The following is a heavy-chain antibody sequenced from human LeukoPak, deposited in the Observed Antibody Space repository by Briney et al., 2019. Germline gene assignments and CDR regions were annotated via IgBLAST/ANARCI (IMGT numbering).Heavy chain of an antibody. D-gene: IGHD7-27*01. CDR2: INPNSGGT. J-gene: IGHJ4*02. CDR3: ARLPGDLVY. V-gene: IGHV1-2*06. CDR1: GYTFTDYY. Sequence: ASVKVSCKASGYTFTDYYIHWVRQAPGQGLEWMGRINPNSGGTNYAQKFQGRVTLTRDTSTSTAYMQLSSVGSDDTAVYYCARLPGDLVYWGRGTLVIVSS.